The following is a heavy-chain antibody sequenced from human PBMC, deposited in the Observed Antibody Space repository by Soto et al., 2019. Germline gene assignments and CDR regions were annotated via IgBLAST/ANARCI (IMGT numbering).Heavy chain of an antibody. J-gene: IGHJ5*02. V-gene: IGHV4-59*08. CDR1: GGSISSYY. CDR2: IYYSGST. D-gene: IGHD2-2*01. Sequence: SETLSLTCTVSGGSISSYYWSWIRQPPGKGLEWIGYIYYSGSTNYNPSLKSRVTISVDTSKNQFSLKLSSVTAAVTAVYYCARYIVVVPAAIQTRWFDPWGQGTLVTVSS. CDR3: ARYIVVVPAAIQTRWFDP.